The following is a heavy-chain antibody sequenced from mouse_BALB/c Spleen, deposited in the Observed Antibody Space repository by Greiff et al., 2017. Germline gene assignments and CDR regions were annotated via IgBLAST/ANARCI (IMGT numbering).Heavy chain of an antibody. CDR3: TRTLMIRGMDY. Sequence: EVKLVESGGGLVQPGGSMKLSCVASGFTFSNYWMNWVRQSPEKGLEWVAEIRLKSNNYATHYAESVKGRFTISRDDSKSSVYLQMNNLRAEDTGIYYCTRTLMIRGMDYWGQGTSVTVSS. CDR1: GFTFSNYW. J-gene: IGHJ4*01. CDR2: IRLKSNNYAT. V-gene: IGHV6-6*02. D-gene: IGHD2-4*01.